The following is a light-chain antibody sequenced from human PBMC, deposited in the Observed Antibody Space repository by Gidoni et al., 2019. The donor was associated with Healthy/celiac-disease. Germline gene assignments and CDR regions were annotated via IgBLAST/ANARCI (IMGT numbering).Light chain of an antibody. CDR2: GAS. V-gene: IGKV3-15*01. CDR1: QSVSSN. CDR3: QQYNNWPPYT. J-gene: IGKJ2*01. Sequence: VMTQSPATLSVSPGERATLSCRASQSVSSNLAWYQQKPGQAPRLLIYGASTRATGIPARLSGSGSGKEFTLTISSLQSEDFAVYYCQQYNNWPPYTFGQGTKLEIK.